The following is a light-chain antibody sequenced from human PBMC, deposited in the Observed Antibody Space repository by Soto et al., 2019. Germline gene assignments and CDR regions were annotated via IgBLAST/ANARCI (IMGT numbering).Light chain of an antibody. V-gene: IGKV3-15*01. CDR1: QSVSSN. CDR2: GAS. Sequence: EIVMTQSPATLSVSPGERATLSCRASQSVSSNLAWYQQKPGQAPRLIIYGASTRATGIPARFSGSGSGTEFTLTISGLQSEDFAVYYCPQYNNWPPRRCDQGTKVEIK. CDR3: PQYNNWPPRR. J-gene: IGKJ1*01.